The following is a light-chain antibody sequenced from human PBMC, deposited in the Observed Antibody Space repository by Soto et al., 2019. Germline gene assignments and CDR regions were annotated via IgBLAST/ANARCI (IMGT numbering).Light chain of an antibody. V-gene: IGLV1-40*01. CDR3: QSYDSSLSGYV. J-gene: IGLJ1*01. Sequence: QSVLTRPPSVSGAPGQRVTISCTGSSSNIGAGYDVHWYQQLPGTAPKLLIYGNSNRPSGVPDRFSGSKSGTSASLAITGLQAEDEADYYCQSYDSSLSGYVFGTGTNVTV. CDR2: GNS. CDR1: SSNIGAGYD.